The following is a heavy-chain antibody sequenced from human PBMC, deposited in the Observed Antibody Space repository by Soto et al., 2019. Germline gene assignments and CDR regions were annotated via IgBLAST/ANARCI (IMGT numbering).Heavy chain of an antibody. CDR3: AKGVVVVVAATIFDY. CDR1: GYTFSSYA. J-gene: IGHJ4*02. D-gene: IGHD2-15*01. V-gene: IGHV3-23*01. CDR2: ISGSGGST. Sequence: EVQLLESGGGLVQPGGSLRLSCAASGYTFSSYAMSWVRQAPGKGLEWVSAISGSGGSTYYADSVKGRFTISRDNSKNTLYLQMNSLRAEDTAVYYCAKGVVVVVAATIFDYWGQGTLVTVSS.